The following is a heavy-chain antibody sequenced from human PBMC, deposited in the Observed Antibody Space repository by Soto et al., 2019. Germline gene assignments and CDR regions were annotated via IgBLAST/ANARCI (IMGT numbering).Heavy chain of an antibody. J-gene: IGHJ4*02. CDR2: INTSGGST. CDR1: GYTLSSNY. CDR3: ASLEITGY. D-gene: IGHD3-16*01. V-gene: IGHV1-46*01. Sequence: QVQLVQSGAEVKKPGASVKVSCKASGYTLSSNYMVWVRQAPGQGLEWMRIINTSGGSTDYAQKFQGRLTMTRDTSTNTVYMELSSLRSEDTAVYYCASLEITGYWGQGTQVTVSS.